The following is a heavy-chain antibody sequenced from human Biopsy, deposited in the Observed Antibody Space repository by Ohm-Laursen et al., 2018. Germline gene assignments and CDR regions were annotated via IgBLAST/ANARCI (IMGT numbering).Heavy chain of an antibody. CDR1: SGLISNYY. CDR3: ARGPKRLTGTSCFED. D-gene: IGHD1-7*01. Sequence: SDTLSLTCTVSSGLISNYYWSWIRQPAGKGLEWIGRLYTSGDTNYNPSLKSRVSVSEDTSKNQFSLRLTSVTAADTAVYYCARGPKRLTGTSCFEDWGRGILVTVSS. V-gene: IGHV4-4*07. CDR2: LYTSGDT. J-gene: IGHJ4*02.